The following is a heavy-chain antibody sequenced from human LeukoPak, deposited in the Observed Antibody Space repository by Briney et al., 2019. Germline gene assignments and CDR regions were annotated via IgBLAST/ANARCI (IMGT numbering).Heavy chain of an antibody. Sequence: GGSLRLSCAASGFSFSSHGMSWVRQAPGKGLEWVSGIIGGAGGTYYADSVKGRFTISRDNAKNTLYLQMNRLRAEDTAVYYCAHGSMYQLDYWGQGTLVTVSS. J-gene: IGHJ4*02. V-gene: IGHV3-23*01. CDR3: AHGSMYQLDY. CDR2: IIGGAGGT. D-gene: IGHD2-2*01. CDR1: GFSFSSHG.